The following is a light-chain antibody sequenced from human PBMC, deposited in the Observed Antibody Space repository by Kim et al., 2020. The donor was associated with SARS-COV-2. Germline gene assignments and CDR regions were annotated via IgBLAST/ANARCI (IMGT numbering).Light chain of an antibody. J-gene: IGLJ2*01. CDR1: NLVGKN. CDR2: QDS. V-gene: IGLV3-1*01. CDR3: RAWDGSTPVV. Sequence: PRQTAASTSSGDNLVGKNSSWYQQKPGQPPVLVIFQDSKRPSGIPERFSGSNSGNTATLTISGTQAMVEADYYCRAWDGSTPVVFGGGTQLTVL.